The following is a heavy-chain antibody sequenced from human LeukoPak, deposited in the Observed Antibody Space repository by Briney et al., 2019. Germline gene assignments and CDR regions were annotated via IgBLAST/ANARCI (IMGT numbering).Heavy chain of an antibody. D-gene: IGHD3-10*01. Sequence: SETLSLTCTVSGGSISSSSHYWGWIRQPPGKGLEWIGSIYYSGSTFYNPSLKSRVTISVDTSKNQFSLKLSSVTATDTAVYYCAKTQTRVVWGKGTAVTVSS. J-gene: IGHJ6*03. CDR1: GGSISSSSHY. CDR2: IYYSGST. CDR3: AKTQTRVV. V-gene: IGHV4-39*01.